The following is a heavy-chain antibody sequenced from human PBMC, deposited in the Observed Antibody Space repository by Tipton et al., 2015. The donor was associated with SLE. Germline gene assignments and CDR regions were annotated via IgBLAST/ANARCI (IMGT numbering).Heavy chain of an antibody. CDR3: ARDRGDDYSNYGWFDP. Sequence: QSGAEVKKPGSSVKVSCKASGGTFSSYAISWVRQAPGQGLEWMGGIIPIFGTANYAQKFQGRVTITTDESTSTAYMELSSLRSEDTAVYYCARDRGDDYSNYGWFDPWGQGTLVTVPS. D-gene: IGHD4-11*01. CDR1: GGTFSSYA. CDR2: IIPIFGTA. J-gene: IGHJ5*02. V-gene: IGHV1-69*05.